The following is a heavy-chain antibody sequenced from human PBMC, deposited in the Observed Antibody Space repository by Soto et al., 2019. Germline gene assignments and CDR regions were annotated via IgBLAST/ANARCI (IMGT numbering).Heavy chain of an antibody. V-gene: IGHV3-23*01. CDR1: GITFSSYV. CDR3: AKGSIFDS. Sequence: EVQLLESGGGLVQPGGSLRLSCTASGITFSSYVMTWVRQAPGKGLEWVSAITGSGDSTYYADSVKGRFTVSRDNSKNTLYLQMNSLRDEDTAVYYCAKGSIFDSWGQGTLVTVS. CDR2: ITGSGDST. J-gene: IGHJ4*02.